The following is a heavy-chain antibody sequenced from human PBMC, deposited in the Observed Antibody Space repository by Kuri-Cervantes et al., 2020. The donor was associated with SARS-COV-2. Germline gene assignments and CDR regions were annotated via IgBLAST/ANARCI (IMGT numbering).Heavy chain of an antibody. J-gene: IGHJ4*02. CDR3: AGGDSGYIDY. V-gene: IGHV3-74*01. D-gene: IGHD3-22*01. Sequence: GGSLRLSCAASRLIFNNSWMHWVRQGPGKGLVWVSRISTDGTYTHYADSVKGRFTISRDNTRNTVYLQMNSLRADDTAVYYCAGGDSGYIDYWGRGTLVTGSS. CDR1: RLIFNNSW. CDR2: ISTDGTYT.